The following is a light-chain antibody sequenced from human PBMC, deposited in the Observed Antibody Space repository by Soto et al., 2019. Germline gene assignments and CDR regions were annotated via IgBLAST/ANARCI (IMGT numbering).Light chain of an antibody. Sequence: EIVLTQSPGTLSLSPGERATLSCRASQSITSSSLAWYQQKPGQAPRLLIFGASRRATGIPDRFSGSGSGTDFTLTISRLEPEDFAVYYCQQRSNWPPWTFGQGTKVEIK. CDR3: QQRSNWPPWT. J-gene: IGKJ1*01. CDR2: GAS. CDR1: QSITSSS. V-gene: IGKV3D-20*02.